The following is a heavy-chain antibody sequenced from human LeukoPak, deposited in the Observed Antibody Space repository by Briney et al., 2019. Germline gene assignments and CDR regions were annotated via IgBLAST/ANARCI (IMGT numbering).Heavy chain of an antibody. Sequence: GGSLRLSCAASGFTFDDYAMHWVRQAPGKGLEWVSGISWNSGSIGYADSVKGRFTISRDNAKNSLYLQMNSLRAEDTALYYCARYVAAAGTGGNFDYWGQGTLVTVSS. CDR2: ISWNSGSI. J-gene: IGHJ4*02. D-gene: IGHD6-13*01. CDR1: GFTFDDYA. CDR3: ARYVAAAGTGGNFDY. V-gene: IGHV3-9*01.